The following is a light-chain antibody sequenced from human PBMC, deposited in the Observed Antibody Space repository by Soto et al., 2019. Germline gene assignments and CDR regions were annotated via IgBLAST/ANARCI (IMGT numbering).Light chain of an antibody. V-gene: IGKV3-20*01. CDR1: QSVSATY. CDR3: PQHGSSHYT. CDR2: GAS. Sequence: EIVLTQSPGPLSLSPGERATLSSRASQSVSATYLAWYQQKPGQAPSLPIYGASSRATGIPDRFSGSGSGTDLPLTLSSLEPEGFAVYFCPQHGSSHYTFGPGPKV. J-gene: IGKJ3*01.